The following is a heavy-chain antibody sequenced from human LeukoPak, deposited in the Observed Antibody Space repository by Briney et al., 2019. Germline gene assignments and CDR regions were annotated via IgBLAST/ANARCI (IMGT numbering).Heavy chain of an antibody. CDR2: INPNSGGT. D-gene: IGHD6-19*01. CDR3: ARTIEAVAGRSLDY. CDR1: GYTFTGYY. Sequence: ASVKVSCKASGYTFTGYYMHWVRQAPGQGLEWMGWINPNSGGTNYAQKFQGRVTMTRDTSISTAYMELSRLRSDDTAVYYCARTIEAVAGRSLDYWGQGTLVTVSS. J-gene: IGHJ4*02. V-gene: IGHV1-2*02.